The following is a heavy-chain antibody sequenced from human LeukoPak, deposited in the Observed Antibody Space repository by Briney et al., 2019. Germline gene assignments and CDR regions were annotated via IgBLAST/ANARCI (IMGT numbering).Heavy chain of an antibody. CDR1: GFTFSSYA. D-gene: IGHD4-17*01. Sequence: GGSLRLSCAASGFTFSSYAMSWVRQAPGKGLEWVSAISGSGGSTYYADSVKGQFTISRDNSKNTLYLQMNSLRAEDTAVYYCAKVRNYGDYVGYWGQGTLVTVSS. V-gene: IGHV3-23*01. CDR2: ISGSGGST. J-gene: IGHJ4*02. CDR3: AKVRNYGDYVGY.